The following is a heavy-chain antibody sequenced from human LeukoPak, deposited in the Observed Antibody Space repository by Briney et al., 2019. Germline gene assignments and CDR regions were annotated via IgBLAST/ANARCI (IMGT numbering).Heavy chain of an antibody. V-gene: IGHV4-34*01. J-gene: IGHJ4*02. D-gene: IGHD3-10*01. CDR3: ARGPKCITMVRGVIRPFDY. Sequence: SETLSLTCAVYGGSFSGYYWSWIRQPPGKGLEWIGEINHSGSTNYNPSLKSRVTISVDTSKNQFSLKLSSVTAADTAVYYCARGPKCITMVRGVIRPFDYWGQGTLVTVSS. CDR2: INHSGST. CDR1: GGSFSGYY.